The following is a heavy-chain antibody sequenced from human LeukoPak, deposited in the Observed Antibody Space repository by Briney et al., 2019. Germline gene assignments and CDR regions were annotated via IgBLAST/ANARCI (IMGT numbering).Heavy chain of an antibody. CDR3: ARHSSQGSGFFDY. V-gene: IGHV4-59*08. Sequence: SETLTLTCTVSGGSISSYYWSWTRQPPGKGLEWIGYIYYSGSTNYNPSLKSRVTISVDTSKNQFSLKLSSVTAADTAVYYCARHSSQGSGFFDYWGQGTLVTVSS. CDR1: GGSISSYY. J-gene: IGHJ4*02. CDR2: IYYSGST. D-gene: IGHD3-10*01.